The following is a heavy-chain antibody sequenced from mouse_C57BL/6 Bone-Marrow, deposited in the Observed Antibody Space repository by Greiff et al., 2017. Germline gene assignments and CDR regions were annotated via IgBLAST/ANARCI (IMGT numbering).Heavy chain of an antibody. D-gene: IGHD2-14*01. CDR2: INSDGGST. J-gene: IGHJ1*03. CDR3: AIYGYDVSYWYFDV. CDR1: EYEFPSHD. V-gene: IGHV5-2*01. Sequence: DVHLVESGGGLVQPGESLKLSCESNEYEFPSHDMSWVRKTPEKRLELVAAINSDGGSTYYPDTMERRFIISRDNTKKTLYLQMSSLRSEDTALYCCAIYGYDVSYWYFDVWGTGTTVTVSS.